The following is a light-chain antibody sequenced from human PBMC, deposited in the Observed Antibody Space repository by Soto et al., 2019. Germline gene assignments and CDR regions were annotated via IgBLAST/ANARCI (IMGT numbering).Light chain of an antibody. Sequence: DIQMTQSPSTLSAFVGDRVTITCRASQSISSWLAWYQQKPGKAPKLLIFDATSFESGVTSSFSGSRSGTEFTLTSSQLQDDDFAYYHRQHYNTYYTFGQGTKLEIK. CDR2: DAT. CDR1: QSISSW. V-gene: IGKV1-5*01. J-gene: IGKJ2*01. CDR3: QHYNTYYT.